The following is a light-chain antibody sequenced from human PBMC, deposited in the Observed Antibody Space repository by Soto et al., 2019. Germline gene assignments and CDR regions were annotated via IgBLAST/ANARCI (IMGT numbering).Light chain of an antibody. J-gene: IGLJ2*01. CDR1: SSDVGGYIY. CDR3: SSFTSSNTLV. CDR2: DVS. V-gene: IGLV2-14*01. Sequence: QSVLTQPASVSGSPGQSITISCTGTSSDVGGYIYVSWHQQHPGTAPKLMIYDVSNRPSGVSNRFSGSKSGNTASLTISGLQAEDEADYYYSSFTSSNTLVFGGGTKLTVL.